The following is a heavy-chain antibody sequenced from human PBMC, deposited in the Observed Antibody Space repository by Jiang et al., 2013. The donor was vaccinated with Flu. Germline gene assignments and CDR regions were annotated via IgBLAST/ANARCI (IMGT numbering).Heavy chain of an antibody. CDR2: ISWNSGSI. J-gene: IGHJ4*02. Sequence: VQLVESGGGLVQPGRSLRLSCAASGFTFDDYAMHWVRQAPGKGLEWVSGISWNSGSIGYADSVKGRFTISRDNAKNSLYLQMNSLRAEDTALYYCAKDTCSGGSCSFDYWGQGTLVTVSS. V-gene: IGHV3-9*01. D-gene: IGHD2-15*01. CDR1: GFTFDDYA. CDR3: AKDTCSGGSCSFDY.